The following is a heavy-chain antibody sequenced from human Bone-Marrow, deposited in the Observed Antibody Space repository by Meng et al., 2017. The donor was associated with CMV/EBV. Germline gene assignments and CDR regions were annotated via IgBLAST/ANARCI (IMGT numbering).Heavy chain of an antibody. CDR2: ISGSGGST. J-gene: IGHJ4*02. D-gene: IGHD2/OR15-2a*01. Sequence: GESLKISCAASGFTFSSYAMSWVRQAPGKGLEWVSAISGSGGSTYYADSVKGRFTISRDNSKNTLYLQMNSLRAEDTAVYYCAKWVPTYYFGYWGQGHLVNVSS. V-gene: IGHV3-23*01. CDR1: GFTFSSYA. CDR3: AKWVPTYYFGY.